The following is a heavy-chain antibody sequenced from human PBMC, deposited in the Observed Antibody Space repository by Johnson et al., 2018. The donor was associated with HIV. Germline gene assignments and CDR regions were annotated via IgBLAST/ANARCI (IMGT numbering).Heavy chain of an antibody. J-gene: IGHJ3*02. CDR1: GFTFSSYG. V-gene: IGHV3-30*18. CDR2: ISYDGSNK. Sequence: QVQLVESGGGVVQPGRSLRLSCAASGFTFSSYGMHWVRQAPGKGLEWVAVISYDGSNKYYADSVKGRFTISRDNSKNSLYLQMNSLRAEDTAFYYCAKVMHGYSYGYMNHDAFDSGGQGTMVTVSS. CDR3: AKVMHGYSYGYMNHDAFDS. D-gene: IGHD5-18*01.